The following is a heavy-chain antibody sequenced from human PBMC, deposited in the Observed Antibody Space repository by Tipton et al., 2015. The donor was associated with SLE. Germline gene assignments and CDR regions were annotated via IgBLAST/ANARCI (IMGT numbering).Heavy chain of an antibody. CDR2: VYYTGSA. CDR1: GGSFGPYY. Sequence: TLSLTCTVSGGSFGPYYWNWIRQSPGKGLEWIGDVYYTGSANYNPSLRRRVTLSIDTSKNQFSLKLSSVTAADTAVYYCARQFNPRGYHFALDAWGKGTTVTVSS. J-gene: IGHJ6*04. V-gene: IGHV4-59*08. CDR3: ARQFNPRGYHFALDA. D-gene: IGHD1-26*01.